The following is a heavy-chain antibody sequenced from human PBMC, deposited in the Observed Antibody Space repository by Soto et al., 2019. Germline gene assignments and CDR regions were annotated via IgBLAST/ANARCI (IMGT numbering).Heavy chain of an antibody. Sequence: QVQLKQSGPGLVKPSQTLSLTCTVSGGSISYEYYHWTWIRQSPGKGLEWIGYMHYSGSIIHNPSFKRRVTISVDTSKNQFSLQLSSVTAADTAVYFCAREDDGGDRDYYGLDVWGQGTTVTVSS. D-gene: IGHD2-21*02. CDR3: AREDDGGDRDYYGLDV. CDR1: GGSISYEYYH. J-gene: IGHJ6*02. V-gene: IGHV4-30-4*08. CDR2: MHYSGSI.